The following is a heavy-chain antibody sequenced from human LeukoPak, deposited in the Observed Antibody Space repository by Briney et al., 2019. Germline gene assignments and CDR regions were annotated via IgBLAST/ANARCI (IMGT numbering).Heavy chain of an antibody. CDR3: ARGYYYDSSGWSYYYYYMDV. Sequence: PSETLSLTCAVYGGSLSGYYWSWIRQPPGKGLEWIGEINHSGSTNYNPSLKSRVTISVDTSKNQFSLKLSSVTAADTAVYYCARGYYYDSSGWSYYYYYMDVWGKGTTVTISS. CDR2: INHSGST. J-gene: IGHJ6*03. V-gene: IGHV4-34*01. D-gene: IGHD3-22*01. CDR1: GGSLSGYY.